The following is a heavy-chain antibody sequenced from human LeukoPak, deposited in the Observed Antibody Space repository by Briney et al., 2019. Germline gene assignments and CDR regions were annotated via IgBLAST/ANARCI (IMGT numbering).Heavy chain of an antibody. CDR2: IKSKTDGGTT. CDR3: SSSAAYYDSSGYQIGPLDN. Sequence: GGSLRLSCAASGLTFTNAWMSWVRQAPGKGLEWVGRIKSKTDGGTTDYAAPVKGRFTISRDDSKTTLYLQMNSLKTEDTAIYYCSSSAAYYDSSGYQIGPLDNRGQGTLVTVSS. J-gene: IGHJ4*02. CDR1: GLTFTNAW. D-gene: IGHD3-22*01. V-gene: IGHV3-15*01.